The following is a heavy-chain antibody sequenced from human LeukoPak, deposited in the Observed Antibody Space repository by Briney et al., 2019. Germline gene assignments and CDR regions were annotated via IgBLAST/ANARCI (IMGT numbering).Heavy chain of an antibody. CDR2: IWSDGSNK. J-gene: IGHJ4*02. Sequence: GGSLRLSCAASGFTFSSYGMHWVRQAPGKGLEWLAIIWSDGSNKFYSDSVKGRFTLSRDNSKNTVYLQMDSLRAEDTAVYYCATVFKGSSLQDYWGQGTLVTVSS. CDR1: GFTFSSYG. CDR3: ATVFKGSSLQDY. D-gene: IGHD1-26*01. V-gene: IGHV3-33*01.